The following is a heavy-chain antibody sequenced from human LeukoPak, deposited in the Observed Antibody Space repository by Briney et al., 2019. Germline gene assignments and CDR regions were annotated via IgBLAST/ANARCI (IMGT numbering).Heavy chain of an antibody. Sequence: PGGSLRLSCAASGFTFSSYGMHWVRQAPGKGLEWVAVIWYDGSNKYYADSVKGRFTISRDNSKNTLYLQMNSLRAEDTAVYYCARDHYYDRVGMDVWGQGTTVTVAS. CDR2: IWYDGSNK. CDR1: GFTFSSYG. CDR3: ARDHYYDRVGMDV. V-gene: IGHV3-33*01. J-gene: IGHJ6*02. D-gene: IGHD3-9*01.